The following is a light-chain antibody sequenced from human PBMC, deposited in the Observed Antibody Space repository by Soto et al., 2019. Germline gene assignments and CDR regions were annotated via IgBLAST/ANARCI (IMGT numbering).Light chain of an antibody. Sequence: EIVLTQSLGTLSLSPGEGATLSRRASQSVSSRYIAWYQQKVGQAPRLLMSGASVRATGVPTRFSGSGSGTVFTLTISSLQSEDFAVYFCQHYNTWPPQFTFCGGGKV. CDR2: GAS. CDR1: QSVSSR. J-gene: IGKJ4*01. V-gene: IGKV3-15*01. CDR3: QHYNTWPPQFT.